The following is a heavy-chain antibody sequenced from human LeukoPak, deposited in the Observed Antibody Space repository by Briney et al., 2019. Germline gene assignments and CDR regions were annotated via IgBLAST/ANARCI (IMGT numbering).Heavy chain of an antibody. J-gene: IGHJ4*02. D-gene: IGHD6-6*01. V-gene: IGHV3-7*01. CDR2: IKQDGSQR. CDR1: GFTFSDYW. CDR3: ARRGGSSSRRSPIDY. Sequence: GGSLRLSCTASGFTFSDYWMTWVRQAPGKGPEWVANIKQDGSQRYYVDSVRGRYTISRDNAKNSLFLQMNGLRAEDTAVYYCARRGGSSSRRSPIDYWGQGTLVTVSS.